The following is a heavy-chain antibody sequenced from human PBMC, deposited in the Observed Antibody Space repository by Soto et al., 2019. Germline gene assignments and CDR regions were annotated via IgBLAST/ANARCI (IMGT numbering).Heavy chain of an antibody. CDR2: LTSSGVTT. Sequence: GGSLRLSCTASGFTFSTYPMSWVRQAPGKGLEWVSSLTSSGVTTYYADSFKGRFTVSRDNSKDTLYLQMSSLRAEDTAAYYCAKIKLGPIFAFDMWGQGTMVTV. D-gene: IGHD7-27*01. CDR1: GFTFSTYP. J-gene: IGHJ3*02. CDR3: AKIKLGPIFAFDM. V-gene: IGHV3-23*01.